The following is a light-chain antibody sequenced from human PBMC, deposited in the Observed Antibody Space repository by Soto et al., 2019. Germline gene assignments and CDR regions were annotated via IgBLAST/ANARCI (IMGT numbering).Light chain of an antibody. CDR1: QGISSY. CDR3: QQDYSYPLT. J-gene: IGKJ4*01. CDR2: AAS. Sequence: AIRMTQSPSSFSASTGDRVTITCRASQGISSYLAWYQQKPGKAPKLLIYAASTLQSGVPSRFSGSGSGTDFTLAISCLQSEDFATYYGQQDYSYPLTFGGGTKVEIK. V-gene: IGKV1-8*01.